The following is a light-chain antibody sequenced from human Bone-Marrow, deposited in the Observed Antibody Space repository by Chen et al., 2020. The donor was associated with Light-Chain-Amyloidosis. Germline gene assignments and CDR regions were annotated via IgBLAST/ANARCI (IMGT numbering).Light chain of an antibody. CDR1: SSDVGGYNY. Sequence: QSALTQPASVSGSTGQSITISCTGTSSDVGGYNYVSWYQQHPGKAPKLMIYDVSNRPSGVSNRFSGSKSGNTASLTISGLQAEEEADYYCSSYTSSSTLVFGGGTKLTVL. CDR2: DVS. V-gene: IGLV2-14*03. J-gene: IGLJ2*01. CDR3: SSYTSSSTLV.